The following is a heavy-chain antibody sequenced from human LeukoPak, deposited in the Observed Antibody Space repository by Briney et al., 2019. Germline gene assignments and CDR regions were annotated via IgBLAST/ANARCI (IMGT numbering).Heavy chain of an antibody. CDR1: GYTFTSYD. V-gene: IGHV1-8*01. CDR2: MNLNRGNT. Sequence: GASVKVSCKASGYTFTSYDINWVRQAPGQGLEWMGWMNLNRGNTGYAQNFQGRVTMTRNTSISTAYMELSSLRSEDTAVYYCVRGDYNYYGMDVWGQGTTVTVSS. CDR3: VRGDYNYYGMDV. J-gene: IGHJ6*02.